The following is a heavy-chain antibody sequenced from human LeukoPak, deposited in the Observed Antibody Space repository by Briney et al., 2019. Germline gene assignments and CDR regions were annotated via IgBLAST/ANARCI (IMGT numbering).Heavy chain of an antibody. CDR2: IDPIDSYT. CDR1: GYSFTNYW. V-gene: IGHV5-10-1*01. Sequence: GESLKISCKGSGYSFTNYWISWVRQMPGKGLEWMGRIDPIDSYTKYSPSFEGHITISVYKSTSTPFLQWNSLQASDSAMYYCAAGASKVTTDFANYWGQGTQVAVSS. CDR3: AAGASKVTTDFANY. D-gene: IGHD4-17*01. J-gene: IGHJ4*02.